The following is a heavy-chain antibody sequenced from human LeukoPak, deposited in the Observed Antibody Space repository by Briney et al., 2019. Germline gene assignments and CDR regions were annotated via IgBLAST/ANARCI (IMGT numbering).Heavy chain of an antibody. CDR2: IYTSGST. J-gene: IGHJ4*02. CDR3: ARGPVATFGVINYYFDY. CDR1: GGSFSGYY. D-gene: IGHD3-3*01. Sequence: PSETLSLTCAVYGGSFSGYYWSWIRQPAGKGLEWIGRIYTSGSTNYNPSLKSRVTISVDTSKNQFSLKLSSVTAADTAVYYCARGPVATFGVINYYFDYWGQGTLVTVSS. V-gene: IGHV4-59*10.